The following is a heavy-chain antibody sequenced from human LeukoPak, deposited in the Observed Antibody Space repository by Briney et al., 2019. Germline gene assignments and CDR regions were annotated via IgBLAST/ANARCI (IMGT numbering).Heavy chain of an antibody. CDR3: ARGQTTVTIGDY. Sequence: GGSLRLSCAASRFTFSSYSMNWVRQAPGKGLEWVSSISSSSSYIYYADSVKGRFTISRDNAKNSLYLQMNSLRAEDTAVYYCARGQTTVTIGDYWGQGTLVTVSS. CDR2: ISSSSSYI. V-gene: IGHV3-21*01. D-gene: IGHD4-17*01. CDR1: RFTFSSYS. J-gene: IGHJ4*02.